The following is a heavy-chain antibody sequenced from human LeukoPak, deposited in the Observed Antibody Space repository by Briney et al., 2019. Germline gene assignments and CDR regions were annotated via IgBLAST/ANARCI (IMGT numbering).Heavy chain of an antibody. CDR3: ARLLGFGEFTIFDY. J-gene: IGHJ4*02. Sequence: PSETLSLTCTVSGGSISSYYWSWIRQPPGKGLEWIGYIFYNGSTNYNSSLKSRVAISVDTSKNQFSLKLSSVTAADTAVYYCARLLGFGEFTIFDYWGQGTLVTVSS. CDR1: GGSISSYY. CDR2: IFYNGST. D-gene: IGHD3-10*01. V-gene: IGHV4-59*08.